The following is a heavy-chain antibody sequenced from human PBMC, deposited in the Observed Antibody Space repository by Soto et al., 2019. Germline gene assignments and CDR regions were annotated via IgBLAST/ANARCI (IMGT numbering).Heavy chain of an antibody. CDR1: GFTFSSYS. CDR2: ISTTSTYI. Sequence: PGGSLRLSCAASGFTFSSYSMYWVRQAPGKGLEWVSSISTTSTYIYYADSVKGRFTISRDNAKNSLCLQMNSLRAEDTAVYYCARIFWSGTITEYYFDYWGQGALVTVSS. CDR3: ARIFWSGTITEYYFDY. V-gene: IGHV3-21*01. D-gene: IGHD3-3*01. J-gene: IGHJ4*02.